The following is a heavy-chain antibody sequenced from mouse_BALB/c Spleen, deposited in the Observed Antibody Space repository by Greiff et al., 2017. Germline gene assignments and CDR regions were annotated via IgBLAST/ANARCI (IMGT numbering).Heavy chain of an antibody. D-gene: IGHD5-1-1*01. CDR2: IDPANGNT. V-gene: IGHV14-3*02. Sequence: VQLKESGAELVRSGASVKLSCTASGFNIKDYYMHWVKQRPEQGLEWIGRIDPANGNTKYDPKFQGKATITADTSSSTAYLQLSSLTSEDTAVYYCARTDTFYAMDYWGQGTSVTVSS. CDR3: ARTDTFYAMDY. CDR1: GFNIKDYY. J-gene: IGHJ4*01.